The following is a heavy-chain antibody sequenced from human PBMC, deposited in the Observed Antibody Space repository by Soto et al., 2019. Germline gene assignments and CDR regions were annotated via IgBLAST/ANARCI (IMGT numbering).Heavy chain of an antibody. J-gene: IGHJ4*02. CDR3: AKLTNCGGHCDFDC. D-gene: IGHD2-21*02. Sequence: QVQLVESGGGVVQPGGSPRLSCATSGFAFSSYGMHWVRQAPGKGLEGVAVVRFDAINKYYADSVKGRFTISRDDSKGMVYLQMNSLRPVDTAVYNCAKLTNCGGHCDFDCWGQGTLVTVSS. CDR1: GFAFSSYG. CDR2: VRFDAINK. V-gene: IGHV3-30*02.